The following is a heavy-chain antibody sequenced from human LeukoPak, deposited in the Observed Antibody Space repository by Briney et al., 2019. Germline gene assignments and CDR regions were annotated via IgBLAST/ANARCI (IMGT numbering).Heavy chain of an antibody. CDR2: ISSSGTTI. CDR3: AKDGGTHFDH. D-gene: IGHD1-26*01. V-gene: IGHV3-48*01. Sequence: GGSLRLSCAASGFTFRTSGMNWVRQAPGKGLEWVSYISSSGTTISYAQSVKGRFTITRGNAQNSLTLHMNTLRADDTAVYYCAKDGGTHFDHWGQGTLVTVSS. J-gene: IGHJ4*02. CDR1: GFTFRTSG.